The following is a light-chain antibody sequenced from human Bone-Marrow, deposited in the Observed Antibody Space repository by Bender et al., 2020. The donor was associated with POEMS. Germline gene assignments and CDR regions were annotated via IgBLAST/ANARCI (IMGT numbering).Light chain of an antibody. CDR3: CSFAGSSTVL. Sequence: QSPLTQPASVSGSPGQSITISCTGTSSDVGTYNLISWYQQHPGKAPKLLIFEDTERPSGVSDRFSGSKSGNTASLTISGLRAEDEADYFCCSFAGSSTVLFGGGTRLTVL. CDR2: EDT. J-gene: IGLJ3*02. CDR1: SSDVGTYNL. V-gene: IGLV2-23*01.